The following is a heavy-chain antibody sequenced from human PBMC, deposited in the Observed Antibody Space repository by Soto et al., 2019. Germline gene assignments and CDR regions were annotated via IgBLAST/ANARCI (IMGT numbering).Heavy chain of an antibody. CDR3: ARSGPPAGY. CDR1: GYTFTSYA. D-gene: IGHD3-10*01. V-gene: IGHV1-18*01. CDR2: ISAYNGNT. Sequence: QVQLVQSGAEVKKPGASVKVSCKASGYTFTSYAISGVRQAPGQGLEWMGWISAYNGNTNYTQKLQGRVTMTTDTPTTPAHMELRGPRPGDTAVNYGARSGPPAGYLGQGTLVTVSS. J-gene: IGHJ4*02.